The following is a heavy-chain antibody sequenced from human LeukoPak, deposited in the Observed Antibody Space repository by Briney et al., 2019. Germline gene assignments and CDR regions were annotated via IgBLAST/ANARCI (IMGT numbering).Heavy chain of an antibody. CDR3: ARATSWDRNNGMDV. CDR2: VYYSGST. D-gene: IGHD1-1*01. J-gene: IGHJ6*02. Sequence: SETLSLTCTVPGGSFSGYYWNWIRHPPGKGLEWIGYVYYSGSTNYNPSLQGRLTISVDTSTNQFSLNLRSVTAADTAVYYCARATSWDRNNGMDVWGQGTSVIVSS. V-gene: IGHV4-59*01. CDR1: GGSFSGYY.